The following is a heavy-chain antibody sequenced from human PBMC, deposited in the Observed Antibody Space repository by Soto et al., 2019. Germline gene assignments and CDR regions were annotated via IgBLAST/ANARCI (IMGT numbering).Heavy chain of an antibody. CDR3: ARDPTYYYDSSGYYHYDY. V-gene: IGHV1-69*04. CDR2: IIPILGIA. J-gene: IGHJ4*02. D-gene: IGHD3-22*01. Sequence: SVKVSCKASGGTFSSYTISWVRQAPGQGLEWMGRIIPILGIANYAQKFQGRVTITADKSTSTAYMELSSLRSEDTAVYYCARDPTYYYDSSGYYHYDYWGQG. CDR1: GGTFSSYT.